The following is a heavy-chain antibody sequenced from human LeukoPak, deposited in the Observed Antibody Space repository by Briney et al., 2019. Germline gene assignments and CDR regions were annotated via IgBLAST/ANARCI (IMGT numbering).Heavy chain of an antibody. CDR1: GYSFTSYW. V-gene: IGHV5-51*01. J-gene: IGHJ4*02. CDR3: ARGLRAAAGSAIYYFDN. D-gene: IGHD6-13*01. CDR2: IYPGDSDT. Sequence: GESLKISCKGSGYSFTSYWIGWVRQMPGKGLEWMGIIYPGDSDTRYSPSFQGQVTISADKSISTAYLQWSSLKASDTAMYYCARGLRAAAGSAIYYFDNWGQGTLVSVSS.